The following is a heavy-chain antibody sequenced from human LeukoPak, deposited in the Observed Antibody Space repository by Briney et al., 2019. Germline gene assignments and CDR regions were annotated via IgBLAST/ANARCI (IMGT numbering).Heavy chain of an antibody. Sequence: GGSLRLSCAASGFTFSSYAMSWVRQALGKGLGWVSAISGSGGSTYYADSVKGRFTISRDNSKNTLYLQMNSLRAEDTAVYYCAKDVHYDSSGYDAFDIWGQGTMVTVSS. J-gene: IGHJ3*02. CDR2: ISGSGGST. CDR1: GFTFSSYA. CDR3: AKDVHYDSSGYDAFDI. D-gene: IGHD3-22*01. V-gene: IGHV3-23*01.